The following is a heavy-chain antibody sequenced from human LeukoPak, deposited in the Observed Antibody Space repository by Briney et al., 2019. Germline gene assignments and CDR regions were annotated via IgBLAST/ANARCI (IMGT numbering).Heavy chain of an antibody. J-gene: IGHJ6*03. CDR2: IIPIFGTA. V-gene: IGHV1-69*06. Sequence: GASVKVSCKASGGTFSSYAISWVRQAPGQGLEWMGGIIPIFGTANYAQKFQGRVTITAYKSTSTAYMELSSLRSEDTAVYYCARVGRGYSGYDLEEYYYYMDVRGKGTTVTVSS. D-gene: IGHD5-12*01. CDR3: ARVGRGYSGYDLEEYYYYMDV. CDR1: GGTFSSYA.